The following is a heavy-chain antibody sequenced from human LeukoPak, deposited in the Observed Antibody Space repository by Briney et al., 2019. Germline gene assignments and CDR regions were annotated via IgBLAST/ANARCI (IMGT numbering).Heavy chain of an antibody. CDR3: ARGDVGYCSSTSCYPTYFQH. D-gene: IGHD2-2*01. J-gene: IGHJ1*01. CDR1: GGSFSGYY. V-gene: IGHV4-34*01. CDR2: INHSVST. Sequence: PSETLSLTCAVSGGSFSGYYWSWIRQPPGKGLEWMGEINHSVSTNYNPSLKSRVTISVDTSKNQFSLKLSSVTAADTAVYYCARGDVGYCSSTSCYPTYFQHWGQGTLVTVSS.